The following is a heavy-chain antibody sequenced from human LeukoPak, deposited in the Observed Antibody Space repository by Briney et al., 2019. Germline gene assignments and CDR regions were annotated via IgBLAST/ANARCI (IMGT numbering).Heavy chain of an antibody. CDR2: ISAYNGNT. V-gene: IGHV1-18*01. Sequence: ASVKVSCKASGYTFTSYGISWVRRAPGQGLGWMGWISAYNGNTNYAQKLQGRVTMTTDTSTSTAYMELRSLRSDDTAVYYCARKASGYDYNWFDPWGQGTLVTVSS. CDR3: ARKASGYDYNWFDP. J-gene: IGHJ5*02. D-gene: IGHD5-12*01. CDR1: GYTFTSYG.